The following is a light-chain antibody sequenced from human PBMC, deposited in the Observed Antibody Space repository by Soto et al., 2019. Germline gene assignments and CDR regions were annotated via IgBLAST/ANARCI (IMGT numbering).Light chain of an antibody. CDR1: GTDIGAYNF. J-gene: IGLJ3*02. Sequence: QSVLAQPPSASGSPGQSVTISCTGSGTDIGAYNFVSWYQQHPGKAPKLMIFGVTERPSGVPYRFSGSKYGNTASLTGSGLQADDEAVYYCYSYAGRNLCVFVGGTKLTVL. V-gene: IGLV2-8*01. CDR2: GVT. CDR3: YSYAGRNLCV.